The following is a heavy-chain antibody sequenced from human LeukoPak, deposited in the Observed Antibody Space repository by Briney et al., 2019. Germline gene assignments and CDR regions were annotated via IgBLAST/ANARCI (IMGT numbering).Heavy chain of an antibody. J-gene: IGHJ4*02. V-gene: IGHV1-2*02. CDR2: INPNSGGT. Sequence: GASVKASCKTSGYTFTDYYMHWVRQAPGQGLEWMGWINPNSGGTNYAQKFQGRVTMTRDTSISTAYMELSRLRSDDTAVYYCANSVRSYYFDYWGQGTLVTVSS. D-gene: IGHD1-26*01. CDR3: ANSVRSYYFDY. CDR1: GYTFTDYY.